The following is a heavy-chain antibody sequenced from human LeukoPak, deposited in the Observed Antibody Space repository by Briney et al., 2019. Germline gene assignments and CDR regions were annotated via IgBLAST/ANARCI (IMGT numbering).Heavy chain of an antibody. CDR1: GFTVSGNY. D-gene: IGHD6-13*01. Sequence: PGGSLRLSCAASGFTVSGNYMSWVRQAPGKGLEWVSVIYCGVTTYYAASVQGRFTISRDNSKTTLYLQMNSLRAEDTAVYYCASRRVYWGQGTLVTVSS. J-gene: IGHJ4*02. CDR2: IYCGVTT. V-gene: IGHV3-66*01. CDR3: ASRRVY.